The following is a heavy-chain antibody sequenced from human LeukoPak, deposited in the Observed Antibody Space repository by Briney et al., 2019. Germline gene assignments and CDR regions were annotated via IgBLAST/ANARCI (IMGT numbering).Heavy chain of an antibody. CDR1: GGSTSSSSYY. J-gene: IGHJ4*02. V-gene: IGHV4-39*01. CDR3: ARHNPYSSSWYHTTRGDY. CDR2: IYYSGST. D-gene: IGHD6-13*01. Sequence: SSETLSLTCTVSGGSTSSSSYYWGWIRQPPGKGLEWIGSIYYSGSTYYNPSLKSRVTISVDTSKNQFSLKLSSVTAADTAVYYCARHNPYSSSWYHTTRGDYWGQGTLVTVSS.